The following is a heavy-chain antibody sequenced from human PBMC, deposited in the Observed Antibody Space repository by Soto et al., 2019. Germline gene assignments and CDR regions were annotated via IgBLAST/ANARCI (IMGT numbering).Heavy chain of an antibody. V-gene: IGHV4-39*01. Sequence: PSETLSLTCTVSGGSISRGGSYWGWIRQRPGKGLEWIGSVYYSGNTYYNPSLKTRVTISLDKSKSQFSLKLNSVTAADSAVYFCARLEGLATISYYFDYWGQGTLVTVSS. J-gene: IGHJ4*01. CDR1: GGSISRGGSY. D-gene: IGHD3-9*01. CDR3: ARLEGLATISYYFDY. CDR2: VYYSGNT.